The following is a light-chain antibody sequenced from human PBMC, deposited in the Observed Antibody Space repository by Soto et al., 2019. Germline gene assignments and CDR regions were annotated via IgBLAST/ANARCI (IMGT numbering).Light chain of an antibody. CDR3: QQYSSSPRT. Sequence: EIVLTQSPGILSLSPGERASLSCGASQSISSSFLAWYQQKPGQAPRLLIYGASSRATGIPDRFSGTGSETDFTLTISRLEPEDFAVYHCQQYSSSPRTFGQGTRLEI. CDR1: QSISSSF. V-gene: IGKV3-20*01. J-gene: IGKJ5*01. CDR2: GAS.